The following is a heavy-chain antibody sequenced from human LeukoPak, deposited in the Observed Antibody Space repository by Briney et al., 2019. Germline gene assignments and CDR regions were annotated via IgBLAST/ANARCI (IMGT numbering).Heavy chain of an antibody. D-gene: IGHD2-21*01. CDR2: IIPNSGAT. Sequence: GSVTVSCKPSRYTLTAYHMHWVRQAPGHGLEWMGRIIPNSGATNYAQNFHERVTLPKHTTSRTAYVELSRPRANHTAGYFCARGISGCFDTWGQGTMVTVSS. J-gene: IGHJ3*02. V-gene: IGHV1-2*06. CDR1: RYTLTAYH. CDR3: ARGISGCFDT.